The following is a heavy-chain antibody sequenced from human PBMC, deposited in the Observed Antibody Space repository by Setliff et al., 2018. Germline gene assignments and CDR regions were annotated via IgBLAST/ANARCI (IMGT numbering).Heavy chain of an antibody. V-gene: IGHV4-34*01. D-gene: IGHD1-20*01. Sequence: SETLSLTCAVYGDSLSGYYWSWIRQSPKKGLEWIGEIMPGRDTLYSPSLESRLTITIDTSKSQFSLKLSSVTAADTAVYYCARGGERYYSASWGQGTLVTVSS. CDR1: GDSLSGYY. CDR3: ARGGERYYSAS. J-gene: IGHJ4*02. CDR2: IMPGRDT.